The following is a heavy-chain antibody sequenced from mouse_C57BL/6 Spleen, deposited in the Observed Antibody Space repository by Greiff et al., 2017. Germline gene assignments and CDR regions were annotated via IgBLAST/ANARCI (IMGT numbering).Heavy chain of an antibody. CDR3: ASQLGGIYFDY. D-gene: IGHD4-1*01. V-gene: IGHV5-6*01. J-gene: IGHJ2*01. CDR1: GFTFSSYG. Sequence: EVKLVESGGDLVKPGGSLKLSCAASGFTFSSYGMSWVRQTPDKRLEWVATISSGGSYTYYPDSVKGRLTISRDNAKNTQYLQMSSLKSEDTAMYYCASQLGGIYFDYWGQGTTLTVSS. CDR2: ISSGGSYT.